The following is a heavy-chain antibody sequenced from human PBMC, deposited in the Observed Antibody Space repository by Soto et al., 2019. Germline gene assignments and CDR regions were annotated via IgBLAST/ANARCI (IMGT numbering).Heavy chain of an antibody. V-gene: IGHV3-21*01. CDR2: ISGSGYI. D-gene: IGHD2-15*01. Sequence: PGGSLRLSCAASGFSLNDYTLNWVRRAPGKGLEWVSSISGSGYISYADSLRGRVTISRDNAKKSLYLQIISLRAEDAAVYYCARDCSGDTCFPGMDVWGLGTTVTVSS. J-gene: IGHJ6*02. CDR3: ARDCSGDTCFPGMDV. CDR1: GFSLNDYT.